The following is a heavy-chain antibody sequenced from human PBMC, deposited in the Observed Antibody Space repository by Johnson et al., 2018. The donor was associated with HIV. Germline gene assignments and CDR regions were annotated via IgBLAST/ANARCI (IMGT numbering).Heavy chain of an antibody. Sequence: VQLVESGGGLVQPGGSLRLSCAASGFTFSSYWMHWVRQAPGKGLVWVSRINRDGSSTSYADSVKGRFTISRDNAKNTLYLQMNSLRAEDTAVYYCAREKVVAATYDAFDIWGQGTMVTVSS. J-gene: IGHJ3*02. CDR1: GFTFSSYW. CDR3: AREKVVAATYDAFDI. CDR2: INRDGSST. D-gene: IGHD2-15*01. V-gene: IGHV3-74*01.